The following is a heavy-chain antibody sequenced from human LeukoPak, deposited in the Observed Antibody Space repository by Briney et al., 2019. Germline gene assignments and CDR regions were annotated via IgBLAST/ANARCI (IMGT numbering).Heavy chain of an antibody. V-gene: IGHV3-72*01. D-gene: IGHD5-12*01. CDR2: SRNKANSYTT. CDR1: GLTFSDHY. Sequence: GGSLRLSCAASGLTFSDHYIDWVRQAPGKGLEWVGRSRNKANSYTTKYAASVKGRFTISRDDSKNSLYLQMNSLKTEDTAVYYCARPASGNDAFDIWGQGTMVTVSS. J-gene: IGHJ3*02. CDR3: ARPASGNDAFDI.